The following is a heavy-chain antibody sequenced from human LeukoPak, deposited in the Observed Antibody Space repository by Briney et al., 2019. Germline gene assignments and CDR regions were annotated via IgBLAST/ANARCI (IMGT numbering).Heavy chain of an antibody. CDR2: INPNSGGT. Sequence: ASVKVSCKASGYTFTGYYMHWVRQAPGQGLEWMGWINPNSGGTNYAQKFQGRVTMTRDTSISTAYLQWSSLKASDTAMYYCARFHAVVGAAAFTRYNWFDPWGQGTLVTVSS. CDR1: GYTFTGYY. J-gene: IGHJ5*02. V-gene: IGHV1-2*02. D-gene: IGHD2-15*01. CDR3: ARFHAVVGAAAFTRYNWFDP.